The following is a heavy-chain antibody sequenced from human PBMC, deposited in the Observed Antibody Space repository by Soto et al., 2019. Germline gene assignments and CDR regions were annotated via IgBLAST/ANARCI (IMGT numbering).Heavy chain of an antibody. CDR3: ARDVLLWFGESTDAFDI. CDR1: GFTFSSYS. Sequence: EVQLVESGGGLVKPGGSLRLSCAASGFTFSSYSMNWVRQAPGKGLEWVSSISSSSSYIYYADSVKGRFTISRDNAKNSLYLQMNSLRAEDTAVYYCARDVLLWFGESTDAFDIWGQGTMVTVSS. CDR2: ISSSSSYI. D-gene: IGHD3-10*01. J-gene: IGHJ3*02. V-gene: IGHV3-21*01.